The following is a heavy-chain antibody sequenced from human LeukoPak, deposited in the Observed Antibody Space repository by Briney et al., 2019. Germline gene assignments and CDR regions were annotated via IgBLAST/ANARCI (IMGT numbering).Heavy chain of an antibody. J-gene: IGHJ4*02. CDR1: GFTLTDHY. CDR3: ARDPDYGDPY. CDR2: ITSSGTTT. Sequence: GGSLRLSCTVSGFTLTDHYMSWYRQSPERGLEWISWITSSGTTTDYADSVKGRFTISRDNRKNSVYFQMSSLRADDTAVYYCARDPDYGDPYWGQGTLVTVSS. D-gene: IGHD4-17*01. V-gene: IGHV3-11*01.